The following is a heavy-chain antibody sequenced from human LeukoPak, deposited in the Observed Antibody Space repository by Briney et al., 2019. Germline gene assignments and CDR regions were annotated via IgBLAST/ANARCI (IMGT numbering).Heavy chain of an antibody. Sequence: GGSLRLSSAASGFTFSSYSMNWVRQAPGKGLEWVSYISSSGSTIYYADSVKGRFTISRDNAKNSLYLQMNSLRAEDTAVYYCASGYSGYANFDYWGQGTLVTVSS. V-gene: IGHV3-48*04. CDR1: GFTFSSYS. CDR3: ASGYSGYANFDY. CDR2: ISSSGSTI. J-gene: IGHJ4*02. D-gene: IGHD5-12*01.